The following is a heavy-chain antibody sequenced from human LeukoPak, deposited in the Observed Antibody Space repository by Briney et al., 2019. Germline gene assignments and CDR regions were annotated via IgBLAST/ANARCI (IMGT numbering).Heavy chain of an antibody. CDR1: GFTFSSYA. CDR2: ISYDGSNK. J-gene: IGHJ3*02. Sequence: GGSLRLSCAASGFTFSSYAMHWVRQAPGKGLEWVAVISYDGSNKYYADSVKGRFTISRDNSKNILFLQINYLRADDTAMYYCAKDGSFWSGSYIDIWGQGTMVTVSS. V-gene: IGHV3-30-3*01. D-gene: IGHD3-3*01. CDR3: AKDGSFWSGSYIDI.